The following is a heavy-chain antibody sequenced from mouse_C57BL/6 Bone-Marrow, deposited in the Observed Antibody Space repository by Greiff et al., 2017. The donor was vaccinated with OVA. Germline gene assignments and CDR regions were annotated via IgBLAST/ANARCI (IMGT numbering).Heavy chain of an antibody. J-gene: IGHJ2*01. CDR3: ARRAAQSTSFDY. V-gene: IGHV1-22*01. CDR2: INPNNGGT. D-gene: IGHD3-2*02. Sequence: EVQLQESGPELVKPGASVKMSCKASGYTFTDYHMHWVKQSHGKSLEWIGYINPNNGGTSYNQKFKGKATLTVNKSSSTAYMQLRSLTSEDSAVYYCARRAAQSTSFDYWGQGTTLTVSS. CDR1: GYTFTDYH.